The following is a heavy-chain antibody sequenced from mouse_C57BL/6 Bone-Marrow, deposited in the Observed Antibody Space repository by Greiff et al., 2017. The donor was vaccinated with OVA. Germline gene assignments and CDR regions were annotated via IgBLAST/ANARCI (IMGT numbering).Heavy chain of an antibody. D-gene: IGHD1-1*01. CDR3: ARGNFGSSFYAMDY. V-gene: IGHV14-3*01. CDR1: GFNIKNTY. CDR2: IDPANDNT. J-gene: IGHJ4*01. Sequence: EVQVVESVAELVRPGASVKLSCTASGFNIKNTYMHWVKQRPEQGLEWIGRIDPANDNTKYAPKFQGTATMTADTSSNTAYLQLSSLSSEDTAVYCCARGNFGSSFYAMDYWGQGTSVTVSS.